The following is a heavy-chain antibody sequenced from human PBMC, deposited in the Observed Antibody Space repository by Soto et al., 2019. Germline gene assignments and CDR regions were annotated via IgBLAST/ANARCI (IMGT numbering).Heavy chain of an antibody. D-gene: IGHD1-1*01. J-gene: IGHJ3*02. CDR1: GGTFSSDT. Sequence: QVQLVQSGAEVKKPGSSVKVSCKDSGGTFSSDTISWVRHAPGQGLEWMGRIIPILGIANYAQKFQGRVTITADKSTSTAYMELSSLRSEDTAVYYCARGDWYDVGNAFDIWGQGTMVTVSS. V-gene: IGHV1-69*02. CDR3: ARGDWYDVGNAFDI. CDR2: IIPILGIA.